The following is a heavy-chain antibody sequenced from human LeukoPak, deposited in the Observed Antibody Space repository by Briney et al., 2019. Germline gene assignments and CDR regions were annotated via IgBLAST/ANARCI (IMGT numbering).Heavy chain of an antibody. J-gene: IGHJ4*02. CDR2: ISYDGSNK. CDR1: GFTFSSYG. Sequence: PGRSLRLSCAASGFTFSSYGMHWVRQAPGKGLEGVAVISYDGSNKYYADSVKGRFTISRDNSKNTLYLQMNSLGAEDTAVYYCAKDPGYSYDYFDYWGQGTLVTVSS. V-gene: IGHV3-30*18. D-gene: IGHD5-18*01. CDR3: AKDPGYSYDYFDY.